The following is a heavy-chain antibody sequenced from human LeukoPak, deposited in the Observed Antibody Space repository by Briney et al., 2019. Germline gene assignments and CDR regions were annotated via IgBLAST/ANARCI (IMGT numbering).Heavy chain of an antibody. CDR3: ARGDTPNYYDSSGYYYEFDY. CDR2: IIPIFGTA. J-gene: IGHJ4*02. CDR1: GGTFSSYA. Sequence: ASVKVSCKASGGTFSSYAISWVRQAPGQGLEWMGGIIPIFGTANYAQKFQGRVTITADESTSTAYMELISLRSEDKAVYYCARGDTPNYYDSSGYYYEFDYWGQGTLVTVSS. D-gene: IGHD3-22*01. V-gene: IGHV1-69*13.